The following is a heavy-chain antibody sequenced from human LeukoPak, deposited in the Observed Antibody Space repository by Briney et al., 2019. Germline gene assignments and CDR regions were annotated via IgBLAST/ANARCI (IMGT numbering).Heavy chain of an antibody. V-gene: IGHV4-59*08. D-gene: IGHD3-16*01. CDR1: GGSISSYY. CDR3: ARFGSDSYGYKYYFDY. CDR2: ISYGGST. Sequence: SETLSLTCTVSGGSISSYYWSWIRQSPGKGLQWIGYISYGGSTNYDSSLKSRLTMSVDTSKNQFSLKLRSVTAADTAVYYCARFGSDSYGYKYYFDYWGQGTLVTVSS. J-gene: IGHJ4*02.